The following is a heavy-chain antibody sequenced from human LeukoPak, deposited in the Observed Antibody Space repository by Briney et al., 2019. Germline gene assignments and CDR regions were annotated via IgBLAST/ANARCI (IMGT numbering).Heavy chain of an antibody. V-gene: IGHV3-7*04. CDR1: GFTFRSYW. CDR3: ARSPMATRRAFDY. J-gene: IGHJ4*02. Sequence: GGSLRLSCAVSGFTFRSYWMDWVRQAPGKGLEWVANIKGDGSEKNYVDSVKGRFTISRDNAKRTLYLQMNTLRAEDTAVYYCARSPMATRRAFDYWGQGTLVTVSS. D-gene: IGHD3-10*01. CDR2: IKGDGSEK.